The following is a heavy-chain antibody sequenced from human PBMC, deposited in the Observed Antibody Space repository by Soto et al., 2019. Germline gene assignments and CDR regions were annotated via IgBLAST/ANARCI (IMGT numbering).Heavy chain of an antibody. Sequence: GASVKVSCKASGGTFSSYAISWVRQAPGQGLEWMGGIIPIFGTANCAQKFQGRVTITADESTSTAYMELSSLRSEDTAVYYCVLGIAAAGPDYWGQGTLVTVSS. CDR1: GGTFSSYA. D-gene: IGHD6-13*01. V-gene: IGHV1-69*13. CDR2: IIPIFGTA. J-gene: IGHJ4*02. CDR3: VLGIAAAGPDY.